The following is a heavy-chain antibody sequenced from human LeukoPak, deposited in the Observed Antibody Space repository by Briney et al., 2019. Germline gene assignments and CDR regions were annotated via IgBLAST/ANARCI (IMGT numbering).Heavy chain of an antibody. Sequence: GASVKVSCKASGYTFTSYDINWVRQATGQGLKWMGWMNPNSGNTGYAQKFQGRVTMTRNTSISTAYMELSSLRSEDTAVYYCARLVAAAGTDDAFDIWGQGTMVTVSS. J-gene: IGHJ3*02. CDR3: ARLVAAAGTDDAFDI. V-gene: IGHV1-8*01. CDR1: GYTFTSYD. CDR2: MNPNSGNT. D-gene: IGHD6-13*01.